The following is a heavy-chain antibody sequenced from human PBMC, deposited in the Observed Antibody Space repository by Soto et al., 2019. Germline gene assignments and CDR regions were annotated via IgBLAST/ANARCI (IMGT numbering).Heavy chain of an antibody. CDR2: IKQDGSEK. D-gene: IGHD6-13*01. Sequence: PGGSLRLSCAASGFTFSSYWMSWVRQAPGKGLEWVANIKQDGSEKYYVDSVKGRFTISRDNAKNSLYLQMNSLRAEDTAVYYCARAMDGGYSSSWLWTTRTDEGRNFLFDYWGQGTLVTVSS. CDR1: GFTFSSYW. J-gene: IGHJ4*02. CDR3: ARAMDGGYSSSWLWTTRTDEGRNFLFDY. V-gene: IGHV3-7*05.